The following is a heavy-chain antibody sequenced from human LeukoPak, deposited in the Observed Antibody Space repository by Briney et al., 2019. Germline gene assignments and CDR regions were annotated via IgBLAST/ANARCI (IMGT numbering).Heavy chain of an antibody. CDR1: GYSISSGYY. V-gene: IGHV4-38-2*01. J-gene: IGHJ3*02. CDR3: ARQDHYYDSSGYSAWDAFDI. Sequence: SETLSLTCAVSGYSISSGYYWGWIRQPPGKGLEWIGSIYHSGSTYYNPSLKSRVTISVDTSKNQFSLKLSSVTAADTAVYYCARQDHYYDSSGYSAWDAFDIWGQGTMVTVSP. CDR2: IYHSGST. D-gene: IGHD3-22*01.